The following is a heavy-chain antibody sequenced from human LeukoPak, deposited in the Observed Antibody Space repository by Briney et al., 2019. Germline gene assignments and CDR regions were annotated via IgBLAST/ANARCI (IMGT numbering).Heavy chain of an antibody. V-gene: IGHV4-4*07. CDR3: ARGARAASNNWFDP. CDR2: IYTSGST. J-gene: IGHJ5*02. Sequence: PSETLSLTCTVSGGSISSYYWSWIRQPAGKGLEWIGRIYTSGSTNYNPSLKSRVTMSVDTSKNQFSLKLSSVTAADTAVYYCARGARAASNNWFDPWGQGTLVTVSS. D-gene: IGHD2-15*01. CDR1: GGSISSYY.